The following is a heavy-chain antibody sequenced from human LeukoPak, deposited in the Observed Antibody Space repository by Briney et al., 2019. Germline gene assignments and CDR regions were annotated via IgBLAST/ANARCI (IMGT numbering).Heavy chain of an antibody. CDR2: IKQDGSEK. Sequence: GGSLRLSCAASGFTISSYWMRWVRQAPGKGLEWVANIKQDGSEKHYVDSVKGRFTISRDNAKNSLYLQMNSLRAEDTAVYYCARDPSTMPFDYWGQGTLVTVSS. CDR3: ARDPSTMPFDY. D-gene: IGHD2-2*01. CDR1: GFTISSYW. J-gene: IGHJ4*02. V-gene: IGHV3-7*01.